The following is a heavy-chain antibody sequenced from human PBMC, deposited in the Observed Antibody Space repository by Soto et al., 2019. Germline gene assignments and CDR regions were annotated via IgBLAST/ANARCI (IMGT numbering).Heavy chain of an antibody. D-gene: IGHD2-2*01. V-gene: IGHV3-23*01. CDR3: AKDPGGHIVVVPAAIVY. Sequence: GGSLRLSCAASGFTFSSYAMSWVRQAPGKGLEWVSAIRGSGGSTYYADSVKGRFTISRDNSKNTLYLQMNSLRAEDTAVYYCAKDPGGHIVVVPAAIVYWGQGTLVTVSS. CDR2: IRGSGGST. J-gene: IGHJ4*02. CDR1: GFTFSSYA.